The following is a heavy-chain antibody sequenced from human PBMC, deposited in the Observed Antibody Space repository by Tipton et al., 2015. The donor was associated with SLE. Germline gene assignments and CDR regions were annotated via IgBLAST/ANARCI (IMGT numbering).Heavy chain of an antibody. V-gene: IGHV4-61*02. Sequence: TLSLTCTVSGVSISSGSYYWSWIRQPAGKGLEWIGRIYTSGSTNYNPSLKSRVTISVDTSKNQFSLKLSSVTAADTAVYYCARDKGYWGQGTLVTVSS. CDR2: IYTSGST. CDR1: GVSISSGSYY. J-gene: IGHJ4*02. CDR3: ARDKGY.